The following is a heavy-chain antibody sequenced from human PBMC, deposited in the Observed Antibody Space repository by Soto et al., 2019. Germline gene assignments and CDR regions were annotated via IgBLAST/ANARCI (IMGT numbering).Heavy chain of an antibody. CDR1: FDSISSSSYY. J-gene: IGHJ4*02. V-gene: IGHV4-39*01. D-gene: IGHD3-10*01. CDR3: TRNGELRYGSVSY. Sequence: SETLSLTSIVSFDSISSSSYYWGWVRQPPGKGLDWIGSIFYTWSTYYNRSLKIRITISVDTPSLQLSLKLAAVTAAYAAVYYCTRNGELRYGSVSYWGPGTLVTVSS. CDR2: IFYTWST.